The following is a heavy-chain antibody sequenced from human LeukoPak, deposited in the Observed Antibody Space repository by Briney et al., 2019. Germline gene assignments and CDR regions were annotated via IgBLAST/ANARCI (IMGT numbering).Heavy chain of an antibody. V-gene: IGHV1-46*01. D-gene: IGHD3/OR15-3a*01. J-gene: IGHJ3*02. CDR1: GYSFTSYY. CDR3: ARFRTGRAFDI. Sequence: APVKVSCKASGYSFTSYYMHWVRQAPGQGLEWMGIINPSGDSTSYAQKFQGRVTMTRDTSTSTVYMKLSSLRSEDTAVYYCARFRTGRAFDIWGQGTMVTVSS. CDR2: INPSGDST.